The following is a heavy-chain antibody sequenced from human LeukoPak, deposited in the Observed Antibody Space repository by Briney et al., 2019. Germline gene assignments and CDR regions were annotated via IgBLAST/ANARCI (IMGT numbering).Heavy chain of an antibody. Sequence: SVKVSCKASGGTFSSYAISWVRQAPGQGLEWMGGIIPIFGTANYAQKFQGRVTITADESTSTAYMELSSLRSEDTAVYYCARVGDYGDGFNWFDPWGQGTLVTVSS. J-gene: IGHJ5*02. V-gene: IGHV1-69*13. CDR1: GGTFSSYA. CDR3: ARVGDYGDGFNWFDP. CDR2: IIPIFGTA. D-gene: IGHD4-17*01.